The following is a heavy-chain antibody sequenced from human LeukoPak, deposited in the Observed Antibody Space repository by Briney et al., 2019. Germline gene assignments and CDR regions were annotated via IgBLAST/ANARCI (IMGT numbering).Heavy chain of an antibody. CDR3: SRQGEMPTIKPFDY. J-gene: IGHJ4*02. CDR1: GYSISRDYY. CDR2: IYHSGST. D-gene: IGHD5-24*01. Sequence: SETLSLTCAVSGYSISRDYYWGWIRQPPGKGLEWIGSIYHSGSTYYNPSLESRVTISLDTSKNQFSLKLSSVTAADTAVYYCSRQGEMPTIKPFDYWRQGTLVTVSS. V-gene: IGHV4-38-2*01.